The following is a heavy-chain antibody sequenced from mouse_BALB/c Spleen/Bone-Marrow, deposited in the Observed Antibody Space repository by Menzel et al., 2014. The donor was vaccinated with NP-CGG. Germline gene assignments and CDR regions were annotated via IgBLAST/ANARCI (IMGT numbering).Heavy chain of an antibody. CDR3: ARYRYYGSSGWDY. V-gene: IGHV14-3*02. Sequence: EVKLMESGAELVKPGASVKLSCTASGFNIKDTYIHWVKQRPEQGLEWIGRIDPANGNTKYDPKFQGKATITADTSSNTAYLHLSSLTSEDTAVYYCARYRYYGSSGWDYWGQGISVTVSS. J-gene: IGHJ4*01. CDR2: IDPANGNT. D-gene: IGHD1-1*01. CDR1: GFNIKDTY.